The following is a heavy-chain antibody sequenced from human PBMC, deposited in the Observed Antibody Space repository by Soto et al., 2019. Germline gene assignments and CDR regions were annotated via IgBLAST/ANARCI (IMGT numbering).Heavy chain of an antibody. CDR3: ATVLQIHWDYYCSGMDV. CDR2: FDPEDGET. Sequence: ASVKVSCKVSGYTLTELSMHWVRQAPGKGLEWMGGFDPEDGETIYAQKFQGRVAMTEDTSTDTAYMELCSLRYEDTAVYYCATVLQIHWDYYCSGMDVRGQGTTIAVYS. CDR1: GYTLTELS. J-gene: IGHJ6*02. V-gene: IGHV1-24*01. D-gene: IGHD7-27*01.